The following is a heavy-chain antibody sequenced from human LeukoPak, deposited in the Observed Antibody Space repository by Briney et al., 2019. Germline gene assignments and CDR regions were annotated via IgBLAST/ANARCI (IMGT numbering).Heavy chain of an antibody. J-gene: IGHJ5*02. D-gene: IGHD4-23*01. V-gene: IGHV1-8*01. CDR1: GYTLTNYD. CDR3: ARDYGGNSGWSDP. Sequence: ASVKVSCKASGYTLTNYDINWVRQATGQGLEWMGWMKPKSGETGYAEKFQGRATMTRDTSINTAYTELSSLTSEDTSVYYCARDYGGNSGWSDPWGQGTLVTVSS. CDR2: MKPKSGET.